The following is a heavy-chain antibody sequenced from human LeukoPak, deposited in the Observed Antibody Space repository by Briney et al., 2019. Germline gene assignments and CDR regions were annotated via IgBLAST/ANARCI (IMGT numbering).Heavy chain of an antibody. V-gene: IGHV4-59*08. CDR3: ARHRGGRFSGSYCDY. Sequence: SETLSLTCSVSGVSISSYYWSWIRQPPGKGLEWIGYIYYSGSTNYNPSLKSRVTISVDTSKNQFSLKLSSVTAADTAVYYCARHRGGRFSGSYCDYWGQGTLVTVSS. J-gene: IGHJ4*02. D-gene: IGHD1-26*01. CDR2: IYYSGST. CDR1: GVSISSYY.